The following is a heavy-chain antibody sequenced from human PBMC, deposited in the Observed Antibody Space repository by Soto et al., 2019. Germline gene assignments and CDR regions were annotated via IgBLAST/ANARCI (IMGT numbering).Heavy chain of an antibody. J-gene: IGHJ6*01. CDR3: ARDVRLAVAGMGGLGGYEYTMDV. V-gene: IGHV4-59*01. Sequence: PSETLSLTCTVSSGSISSYYWRCIRQPPGKGLEGIGYIYYRGSTKYILSLKKRVTISVDTSKNQFSLKRSSVTAADTAVYYCARDVRLAVAGMGGLGGYEYTMDVWGQGTTVTVSS. CDR2: IYYRGST. D-gene: IGHD6-19*01. CDR1: SGSISSYY.